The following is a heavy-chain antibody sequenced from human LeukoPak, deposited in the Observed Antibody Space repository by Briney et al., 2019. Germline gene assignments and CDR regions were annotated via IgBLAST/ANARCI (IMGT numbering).Heavy chain of an antibody. V-gene: IGHV1-2*06. D-gene: IGHD1-1*01. CDR2: INCNSGGT. CDR1: GGTFSSYA. Sequence: ASVKVSCKASGGTFSSYAISWVRQAPGQGPEWMGRINCNSGGTMYAQNLQGRVTMTRVTSITTAYMELSGLTSDDTAVYYCARDLSSTSNWEFDFWGRGTLVTVSS. CDR3: ARDLSSTSNWEFDF. J-gene: IGHJ4*02.